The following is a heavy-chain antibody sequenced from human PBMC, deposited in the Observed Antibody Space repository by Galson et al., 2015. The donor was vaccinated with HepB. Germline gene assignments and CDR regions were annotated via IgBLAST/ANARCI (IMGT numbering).Heavy chain of an antibody. CDR2: INAGNGNT. CDR1: GYTFTSYA. V-gene: IGHV1-3*01. CDR3: ARGPGPYNWFDP. D-gene: IGHD3-10*01. J-gene: IGHJ5*02. Sequence: SVKVSCKASGYTFTSYAMHWVRQAPGQRLEWMGWINAGNGNTKYSQKFQGRVTITRDTSASTAYMELSSLRSEDTAVYYCARGPGPYNWFDPWGQGTLVTVSS.